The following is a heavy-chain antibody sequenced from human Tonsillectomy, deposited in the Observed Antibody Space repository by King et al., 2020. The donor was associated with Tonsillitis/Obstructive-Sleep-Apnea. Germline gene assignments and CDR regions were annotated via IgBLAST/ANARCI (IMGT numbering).Heavy chain of an antibody. CDR1: GFTFDDYA. J-gene: IGHJ4*02. CDR2: ISWNSGSI. V-gene: IGHV3-9*01. D-gene: IGHD1-1*01. CDR3: STVMDDAWAFDS. Sequence: VQLVESGGGLVQPGRSLRLSCAASGFTFDDYAMHWVRQAPGKGLEWVSGISWNSGSIGYADSVKGRFTISRDNAKNSLYLQMNSLRAEDTDLYYCSTVMDDAWAFDSWGQGTLVPVSS.